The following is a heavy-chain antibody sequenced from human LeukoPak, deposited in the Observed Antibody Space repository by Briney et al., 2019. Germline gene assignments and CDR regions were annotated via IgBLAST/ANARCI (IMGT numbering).Heavy chain of an antibody. Sequence: GGSLRLSCEASGFIFSSFAMHWVRQAPGKGLEWVAVISYDGSNKYYADSVKGRFTISRDNSKNTLYLQMNSLRAEDTAVYYCATSYDTLDYWGQGTLVTVSS. V-gene: IGHV3-30*04. CDR3: ATSYDTLDY. CDR2: ISYDGSNK. CDR1: GFIFSSFA. J-gene: IGHJ4*02. D-gene: IGHD3-9*01.